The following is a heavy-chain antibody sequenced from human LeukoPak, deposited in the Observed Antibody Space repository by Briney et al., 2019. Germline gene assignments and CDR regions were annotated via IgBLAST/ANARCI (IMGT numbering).Heavy chain of an antibody. J-gene: IGHJ4*02. CDR3: ARKGASDY. V-gene: IGHV1-2*02. Sequence: GASVKVSCKASGYTFTSYGINWVRQAPGQGLEWMGWINPNSGGTNYAQKFQGRVTMTRDTSISTAYMELSSLTSEDTAVYYCARKGASDYWGQGTLVTVSS. CDR2: INPNSGGT. CDR1: GYTFTSYG.